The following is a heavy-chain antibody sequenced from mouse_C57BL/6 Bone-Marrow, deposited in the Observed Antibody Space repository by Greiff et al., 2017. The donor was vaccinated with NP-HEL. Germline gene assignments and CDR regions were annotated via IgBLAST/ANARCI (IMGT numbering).Heavy chain of an antibody. V-gene: IGHV5-15*01. CDR1: GFTFSDYG. CDR2: ISNLAYSI. Sequence: DVMLVESGGGLVQPGGSLKLSCAASGFTFSDYGMAWVRQAPRKGPEWVAFISNLAYSIYYADTVTGRFTISRENAKNTLYLEMSSLRSEDTAMYYCARCYSYWYFDVWGTGTTVTVSS. CDR3: ARCYSYWYFDV. J-gene: IGHJ1*03. D-gene: IGHD2-12*01.